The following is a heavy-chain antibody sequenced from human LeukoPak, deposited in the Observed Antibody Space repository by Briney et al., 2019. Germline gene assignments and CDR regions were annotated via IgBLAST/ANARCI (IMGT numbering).Heavy chain of an antibody. CDR1: GFTFSSYG. D-gene: IGHD1-1*01. V-gene: IGHV3-30*03. CDR2: ISYDGSNK. Sequence: HPGRSLRLSCAASGFTFSSYGMHWVRQAPGKGLEWVAVISYDGSNKYYADSVKGRFTIPRDNSKNTLYLQMNSLRAEDTAVYYCARVPGTTVFDYWGQGTLVTVSS. J-gene: IGHJ4*02. CDR3: ARVPGTTVFDY.